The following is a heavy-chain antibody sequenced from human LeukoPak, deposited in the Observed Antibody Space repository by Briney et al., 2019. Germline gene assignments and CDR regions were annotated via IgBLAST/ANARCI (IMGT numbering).Heavy chain of an antibody. CDR1: GFTFSSYG. V-gene: IGHV3-30*02. J-gene: IGHJ6*03. CDR2: IRYDGSNK. Sequence: GGSLRLSCAASGFTFSSYGMHWVRQAPGKGLEWVAFIRYDGSNKYYADSVKGRFTISRDNSKNTLYLQMNSLRAEDTAVYYVSVAGRYYYYMDVWGKGTTVTISS. D-gene: IGHD6-19*01. CDR3: SVAGRYYYYMDV.